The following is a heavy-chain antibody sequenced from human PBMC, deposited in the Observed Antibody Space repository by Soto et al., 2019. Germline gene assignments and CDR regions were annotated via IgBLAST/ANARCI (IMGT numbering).Heavy chain of an antibody. Sequence: SETLSLTCTVSGGSISSGDYYWSWTRQPPGKGLEWIGYIYYSGSTYYNPSLKNRVTISVGTSKNQFSLKLSSVTAADTAVYYCARGAYSYGRINWFDPWGQGTLVTVSS. J-gene: IGHJ5*02. CDR3: ARGAYSYGRINWFDP. CDR1: GGSISSGDYY. V-gene: IGHV4-30-4*01. D-gene: IGHD5-18*01. CDR2: IYYSGST.